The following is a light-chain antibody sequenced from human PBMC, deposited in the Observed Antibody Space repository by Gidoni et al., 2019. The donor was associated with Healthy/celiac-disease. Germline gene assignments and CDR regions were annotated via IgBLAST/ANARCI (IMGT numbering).Light chain of an antibody. J-gene: IGKJ1*01. CDR2: DAS. Sequence: EIVLTQSPATLSLSPGERATLSCRASQSVSSYLAWYQQKPGQAPRLLIYDASNRATSIPARFSGSRSGTDFTLTISSLEPEDFAVYYCQQRSNWTFXXXTKVEIK. V-gene: IGKV3-11*01. CDR3: QQRSNWT. CDR1: QSVSSY.